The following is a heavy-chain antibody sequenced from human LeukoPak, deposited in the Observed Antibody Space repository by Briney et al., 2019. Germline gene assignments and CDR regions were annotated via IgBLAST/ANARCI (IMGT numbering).Heavy chain of an antibody. V-gene: IGHV1-18*01. J-gene: IGHJ4*02. CDR1: GYTFTSYG. CDR2: ISAYNGNT. CDR3: AKDYDSSGRPDY. Sequence: ASVKVSCKASGYTFTSYGISWVRQAPGQGLEWMGWISAYNGNTYYAQRLQGRVTMTTETSTSTAYMELRSLRSDDTAVYYCAKDYDSSGRPDYWGQGTLVTVSS. D-gene: IGHD3-22*01.